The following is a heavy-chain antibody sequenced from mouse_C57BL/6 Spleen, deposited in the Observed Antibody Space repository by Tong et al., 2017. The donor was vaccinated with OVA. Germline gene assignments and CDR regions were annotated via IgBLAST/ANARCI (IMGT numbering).Heavy chain of an antibody. CDR1: GYTFSSYW. CDR2: ILPGSGST. V-gene: IGHV1-9*01. D-gene: IGHD2-14*01. J-gene: IGHJ3*01. Sequence: VQLQQSGAELMKPGASVKISCKATGYTFSSYWIEWVKQRPGHGLEWIGEILPGSGSTNYNEKFKGKATFTADTSSNTAYMQLSSLTSEDSAVYYCARSYRDAAAWYTYWGQMTLVTVAA. CDR3: ARSYRDAAAWYTY.